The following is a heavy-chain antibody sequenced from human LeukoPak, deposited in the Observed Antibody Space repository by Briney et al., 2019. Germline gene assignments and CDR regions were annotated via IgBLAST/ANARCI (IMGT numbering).Heavy chain of an antibody. CDR3: AKGSKAALFTRDHYMDV. V-gene: IGHV3-30*02. D-gene: IGHD6-25*01. CDR1: GFTFSSYG. CDR2: IRYDGSNK. J-gene: IGHJ6*03. Sequence: QPGGSLRLSCAASGFTFSSYGMHWVRQAPGKGLEWVAFIRYDGSNKYYADSVRGRSTISRDNSKNTLYLQMNSLRAEDTAVYFCAKGSKAALFTRDHYMDVWGKGTTVTISS.